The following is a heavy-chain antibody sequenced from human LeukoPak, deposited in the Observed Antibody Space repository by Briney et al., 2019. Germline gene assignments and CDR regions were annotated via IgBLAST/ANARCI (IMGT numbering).Heavy chain of an antibody. V-gene: IGHV4-39*07. CDR3: ARGYCSGGSCYSYYYYNYMDV. Sequence: SETLSLTCTVSGGSISSSSYYWGWIRQPPGKGLEWIGSTHYSGSTNYNPSLKSRVTISVDTSKSQFSLKLSSVTAADTAVYYCARGYCSGGSCYSYYYYNYMDVWGKGTTVTVSS. J-gene: IGHJ6*03. D-gene: IGHD2-15*01. CDR1: GGSISSSSYY. CDR2: THYSGST.